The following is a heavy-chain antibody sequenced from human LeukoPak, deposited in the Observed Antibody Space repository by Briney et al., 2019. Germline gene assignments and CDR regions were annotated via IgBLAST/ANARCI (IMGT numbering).Heavy chain of an antibody. J-gene: IGHJ4*02. V-gene: IGHV3-48*04. Sequence: PGGSLRLSCAASGFTFSSYSMNWVRQAPGKGLEWVSYISSSSSTIYYADSVKGRFTISRDNAKNSLYLQMNSLRAEDTAVYYCARRYYDILTGYPYFDYWGQGTLVTVSS. D-gene: IGHD3-9*01. CDR2: ISSSSSTI. CDR1: GFTFSSYS. CDR3: ARRYYDILTGYPYFDY.